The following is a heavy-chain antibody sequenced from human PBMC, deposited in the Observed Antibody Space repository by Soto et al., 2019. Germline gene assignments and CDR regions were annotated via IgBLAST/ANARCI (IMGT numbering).Heavy chain of an antibody. V-gene: IGHV3-30-3*01. J-gene: IGHJ6*02. Sequence: GGSLRLSCAASGFTFSSYAMHWVRQAPGKGLEWVALISYDGSDKDYADSVKGRFTISRDNAKNSLYLQMNSLRAEDTAVYYCARDQSYDSSGYYNYYYYGMDVWGQGTTVTVSS. CDR2: ISYDGSDK. CDR3: ARDQSYDSSGYYNYYYYGMDV. D-gene: IGHD3-22*01. CDR1: GFTFSSYA.